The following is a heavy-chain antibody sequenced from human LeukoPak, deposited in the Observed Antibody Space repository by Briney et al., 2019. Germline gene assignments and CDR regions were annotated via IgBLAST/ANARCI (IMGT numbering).Heavy chain of an antibody. J-gene: IGHJ3*02. V-gene: IGHV1-2*02. CDR2: INPNSGGA. Sequence: ASVKVSCKSSGYSFIVYYIHWVRQAPGQGLEWMGWINPNSGGANYAQKLQGRVTMTRDTSVSTVYMELTMLRSDDTVMYYCAKSTNWGSISDGFDIWGQGTMVTVAS. CDR3: AKSTNWGSISDGFDI. CDR1: GYSFIVYY. D-gene: IGHD7-27*01.